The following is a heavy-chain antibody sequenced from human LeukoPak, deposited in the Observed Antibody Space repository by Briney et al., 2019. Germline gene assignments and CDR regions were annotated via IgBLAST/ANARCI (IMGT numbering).Heavy chain of an antibody. CDR3: ARHSKIVLATGWFDP. CDR1: ADSISNYNYF. Sequence: PSETLSLTCTAYADSISNYNYFWGWLRQPPGKALEWIGSIYYTGTTYYNPSLKNRVIISEDTSKNQFYLQMTSVTAADTALYFCARHSKIVLATGWFDPWGQGVLVTVSS. J-gene: IGHJ5*02. V-gene: IGHV4-39*01. D-gene: IGHD3-16*02. CDR2: IYYTGTT.